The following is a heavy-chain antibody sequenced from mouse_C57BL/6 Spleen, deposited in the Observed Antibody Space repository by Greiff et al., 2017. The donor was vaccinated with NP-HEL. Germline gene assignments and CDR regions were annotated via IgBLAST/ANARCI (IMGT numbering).Heavy chain of an antibody. D-gene: IGHD3-2*02. CDR2: IHPNSGST. CDR1: GYTFTSYW. V-gene: IGHV1-64*01. Sequence: QVQLQQPGAELVKPGASVKLSCKASGYTFTSYWMHWVKQRPGQGLEWIGMIHPNSGSTNYNEKFKSKATLTVDKSSSTAYMQLSSLTSEDSAVYYCARRDSSGGPFAYWGQGTLVTVSA. J-gene: IGHJ3*01. CDR3: ARRDSSGGPFAY.